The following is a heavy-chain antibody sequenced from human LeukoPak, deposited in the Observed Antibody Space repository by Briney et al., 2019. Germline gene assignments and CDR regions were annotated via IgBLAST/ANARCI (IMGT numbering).Heavy chain of an antibody. V-gene: IGHV3-23*01. Sequence: GGSLRLSCAASGFTFRSYAMSWVRQAPGKGLDWVSAISGSGGSTYYADSVKGRFTISRDNSKNTLYLQMNSLRAEDTAVYYCAKGSGDFWSGYYAYWGQGTLVTVSS. CDR1: GFTFRSYA. J-gene: IGHJ4*02. D-gene: IGHD3-3*01. CDR3: AKGSGDFWSGYYAY. CDR2: ISGSGGST.